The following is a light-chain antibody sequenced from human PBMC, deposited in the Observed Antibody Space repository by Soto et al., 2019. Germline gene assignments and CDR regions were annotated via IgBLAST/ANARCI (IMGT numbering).Light chain of an antibody. V-gene: IGKV1-17*01. J-gene: IGKJ1*01. CDR2: AAS. Sequence: DIQMTPSPSSLSASVGDRVTITCRTSQRIRNALGWYQQKPGKAPKRLIYAASSLQSGVPSRFSGSGSGTEFTLTISSLQPEDFATYFCLQHNNYPPTFGQGTKVDIK. CDR3: LQHNNYPPT. CDR1: QRIRNA.